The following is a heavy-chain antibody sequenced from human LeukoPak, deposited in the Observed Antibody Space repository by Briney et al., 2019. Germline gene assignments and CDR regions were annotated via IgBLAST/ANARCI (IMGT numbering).Heavy chain of an antibody. CDR3: VAERYSGGCCWFDP. CDR2: IGLGSGDT. CDR1: GFAFSSST. D-gene: IGHD6-25*01. Sequence: GASVKVSCKTSGFAFSSSTVQWVRQARGQRLEWLGWIGLGSGDTKYAQRVQERLTLTRDMSTNTAYMELSSLRSEDTAVYYCVAERYSGGCCWFDPWGQGTLVTVSS. V-gene: IGHV1-58*01. J-gene: IGHJ5*02.